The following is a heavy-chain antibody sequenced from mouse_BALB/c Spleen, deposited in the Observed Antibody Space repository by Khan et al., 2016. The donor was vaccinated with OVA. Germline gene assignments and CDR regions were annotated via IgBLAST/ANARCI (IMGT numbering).Heavy chain of an antibody. CDR3: ARHWVGIMDY. J-gene: IGHJ4*01. CDR1: GFTFSTYG. V-gene: IGHV5-6*01. CDR2: ISSAGTYT. D-gene: IGHD1-1*01. Sequence: EVELVESGGDLVKPGGSLKLSCAASGFTFSTYGMSWVRQTPDKRLEWVATISSAGTYTYYPDSVKGRFTISRDHAQNTLYLQMNSLRSEDTAMYYCARHWVGIMDYWGQGTSLTVSS.